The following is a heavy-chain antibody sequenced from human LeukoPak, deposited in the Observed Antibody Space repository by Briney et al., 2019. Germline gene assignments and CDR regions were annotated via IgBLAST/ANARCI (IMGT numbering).Heavy chain of an antibody. D-gene: IGHD3-9*01. CDR2: IYYSGST. J-gene: IGHJ4*02. Sequence: SETLSLTCTVSGGSISSSSYYWGWIRQPPGKGLEWIGSIYYSGSTYYNPSLKSRVTISVDTSKNQFSLKLSSVTAADTAVYYCASADYDIMTGFQKMLDYWGPGTLVVVSS. CDR1: GGSISSSSYY. V-gene: IGHV4-39*01. CDR3: ASADYDIMTGFQKMLDY.